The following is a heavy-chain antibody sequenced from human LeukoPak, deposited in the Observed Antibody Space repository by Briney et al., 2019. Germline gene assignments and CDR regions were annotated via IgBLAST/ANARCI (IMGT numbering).Heavy chain of an antibody. CDR2: IYPGDSDT. CDR3: ATGRRDYYYYMDV. D-gene: IGHD3-10*01. V-gene: IGHV5-51*01. J-gene: IGHJ6*03. CDR1: GYSFTSYW. Sequence: GESLKISCKGSGYSFTSYWSGWVRQMPGKGLEWMGIIYPGDSDTRYSPSFQGQVTISADKSISTAYLQWSSLKASDTAMYYCATGRRDYYYYMDVWGKGTTVTVSS.